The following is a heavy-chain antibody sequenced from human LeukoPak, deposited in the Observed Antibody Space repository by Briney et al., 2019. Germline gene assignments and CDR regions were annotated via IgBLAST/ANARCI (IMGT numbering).Heavy chain of an antibody. J-gene: IGHJ4*02. Sequence: GGSLRLSCAASGFTVSSNYMSWVRQAPGKGLEWVSVIYSGASTYYADSVKGRFTISRDNSKNTLYLQMNSLRAEDTAVYYCATVGRGSIYGYVDLWGQGTLVTVSS. CDR1: GFTVSSNY. CDR3: ATVGRGSIYGYVDL. V-gene: IGHV3-66*01. D-gene: IGHD5-18*01. CDR2: IYSGAST.